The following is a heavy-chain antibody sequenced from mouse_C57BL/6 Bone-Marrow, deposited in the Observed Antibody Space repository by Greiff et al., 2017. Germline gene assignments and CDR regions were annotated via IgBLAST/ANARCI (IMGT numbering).Heavy chain of an antibody. J-gene: IGHJ2*01. V-gene: IGHV5-4*01. Sequence: HLGESGGGLVKPGGSLKLSCAASGFTFSSYAMSWVRQTPEKRLEWVATISDGGSYTYYPDNVKGRFTISRDNAKNNLYLQMSHLKSEDTAMYYCARDGYFDYWGQGTTLTVSS. CDR2: ISDGGSYT. CDR3: ARDGYFDY. CDR1: GFTFSSYA.